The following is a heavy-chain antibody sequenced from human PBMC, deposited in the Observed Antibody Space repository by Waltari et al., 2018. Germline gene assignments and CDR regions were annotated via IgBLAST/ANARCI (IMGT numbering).Heavy chain of an antibody. CDR3: AIMAFTAGVDY. D-gene: IGHD2-8*01. V-gene: IGHV1-8*01. CDR2: MNPNSSST. Sequence: QVQLVQSGAEVKKPGASVKVSCKGSGYTFTSYNIHWVRQATGQGLEWMGWMNPNSSSTGYAQTLQDRVTMTWDTSTGTAYMQLSSLKFDDTAVYYGAIMAFTAGVDYWGQGTPVTVS. CDR1: GYTFTSYN. J-gene: IGHJ4*02.